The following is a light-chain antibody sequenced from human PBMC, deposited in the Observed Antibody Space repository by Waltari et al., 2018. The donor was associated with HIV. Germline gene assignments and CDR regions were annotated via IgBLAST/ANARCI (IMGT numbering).Light chain of an antibody. J-gene: IGLJ3*02. CDR2: EVT. CDR1: SSDVGGYNY. Sequence: QSALTQPPSASGSPGQSVTISCTGTSSDVGGYNYVSWYQQHPGKAPKLMIFEVTKRPPGVPNRFSGSKSGNTASLTVSGLQADDEADYYCSSYTGYNDFLFGAGTKLTVL. CDR3: SSYTGYNDFL. V-gene: IGLV2-8*01.